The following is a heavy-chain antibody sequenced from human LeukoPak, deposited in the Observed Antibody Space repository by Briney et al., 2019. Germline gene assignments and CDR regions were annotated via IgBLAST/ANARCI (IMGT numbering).Heavy chain of an antibody. Sequence: VASVKVSCKASGYTFTGYYMHWVRQAPGQGLEWMGWINPNSGGTNYAQKFQGRVTMTRDTSISTAYMELSRLRSDDTAVYYCARVPQQPKGWLWFDPWGQGTLVTVSS. CDR3: ARVPQQPKGWLWFDP. CDR2: INPNSGGT. CDR1: GYTFTGYY. V-gene: IGHV1-2*02. D-gene: IGHD6-13*01. J-gene: IGHJ5*02.